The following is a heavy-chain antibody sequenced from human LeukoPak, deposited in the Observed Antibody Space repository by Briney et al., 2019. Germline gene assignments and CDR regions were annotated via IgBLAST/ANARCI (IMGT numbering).Heavy chain of an antibody. Sequence: GGSLRLSCAASGFTFSSYGMHWVRQAPGKGLEWVAVISYDGSNKYYADSVKGRFTISRDNSKNTLYLQMNSPRVEDTAVYYCAKDFMSGSYSAFFDYWGQGTLVTVSS. CDR3: AKDFMSGSYSAFFDY. J-gene: IGHJ4*02. V-gene: IGHV3-30*18. CDR1: GFTFSSYG. D-gene: IGHD1-26*01. CDR2: ISYDGSNK.